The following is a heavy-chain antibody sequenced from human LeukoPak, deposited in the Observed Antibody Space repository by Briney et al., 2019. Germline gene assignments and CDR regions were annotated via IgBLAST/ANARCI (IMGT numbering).Heavy chain of an antibody. CDR1: GGSISSGSYY. D-gene: IGHD3-3*01. CDR2: IYTSGST. Sequence: SETLPLTCTVSGGSISSGSYYWSWIRQPAGKGLEWIGRIYTSGSTNYNPSLKSRVTISVDTSKNQFSLKLSSVTAADTAVYYCARVTTIFGVVTDNFDYWGQGTLVTVSS. CDR3: ARVTTIFGVVTDNFDY. J-gene: IGHJ4*02. V-gene: IGHV4-61*02.